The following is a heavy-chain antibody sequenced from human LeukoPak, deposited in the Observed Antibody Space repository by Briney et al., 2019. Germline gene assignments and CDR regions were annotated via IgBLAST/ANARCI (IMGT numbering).Heavy chain of an antibody. D-gene: IGHD2-2*01. CDR1: GGSFSGYY. CDR2: ICCTGST. CDR3: ARVGDCSSTSCFVDY. Sequence: SETLSLTCAVYGGSFSGYYWSWIRQPPGKGLEWIGYICCTGSTNYNPSLKSRVTISVDTSKNQFSLKLSSVTAADTAVYYCARVGDCSSTSCFVDYWGQGTLVTVSS. V-gene: IGHV4-59*01. J-gene: IGHJ4*02.